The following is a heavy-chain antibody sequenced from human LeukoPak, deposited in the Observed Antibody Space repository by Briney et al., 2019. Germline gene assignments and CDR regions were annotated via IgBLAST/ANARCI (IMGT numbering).Heavy chain of an antibody. D-gene: IGHD1-1*01. CDR1: GHTFTGYY. Sequence: VASVKVSCKASGHTFTGYYMHWVRQAPGQGLEWMGWINPNSGGTNYAQKFQGRVTMTRDTSISTAYMELSRLRSDDTAVYYCARTDWKEKKFDFWGQGTLVTVSS. CDR2: INPNSGGT. J-gene: IGHJ4*02. CDR3: ARTDWKEKKFDF. V-gene: IGHV1-2*02.